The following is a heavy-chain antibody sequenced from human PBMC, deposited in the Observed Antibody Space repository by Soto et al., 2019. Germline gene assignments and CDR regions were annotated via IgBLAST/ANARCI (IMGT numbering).Heavy chain of an antibody. Sequence: AETLSLTCAVSGDSSSSYYWGWVRQPPGKGLEWIGYIHYSGSTNYNPSLKSRVTISVDTPKNQFSLKVNSMTAADTAVYYCARGGLAARKGRWFDPWGQGTLVTVSS. J-gene: IGHJ5*02. V-gene: IGHV4-59*01. CDR3: ARGGLAARKGRWFDP. D-gene: IGHD6-6*01. CDR1: GDSSSSYY. CDR2: IHYSGST.